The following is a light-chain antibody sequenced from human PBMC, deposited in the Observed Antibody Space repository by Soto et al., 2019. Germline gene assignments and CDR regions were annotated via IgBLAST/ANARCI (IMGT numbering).Light chain of an antibody. J-gene: IGKJ4*01. CDR1: QTVSGN. V-gene: IGKV3-15*01. CDR2: GTS. CDR3: QQYNKWPLT. Sequence: EIVMTQSPATLSVSPGERATLSCRASQTVSGNLAWYQQTPGQAPRLLIYGTSTRATGISARFSGSGSGTEFALTISSLQSEDFAVYYCQQYNKWPLTFGGGTKVEIK.